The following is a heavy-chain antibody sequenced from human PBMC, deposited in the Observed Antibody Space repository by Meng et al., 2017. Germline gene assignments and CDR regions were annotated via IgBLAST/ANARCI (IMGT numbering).Heavy chain of an antibody. CDR3: ARDLGIPPDYFDY. Sequence: VQWVESGGGLFKPGGSLGISCAASGFTFSDYYMSWIRQAPGKGLEWVSYISSSGSTIYYADSVKGRFTISRDNAKNSLYLQMNSLRAEDTAVYYCARDLGIPPDYFDYWGQGTLVTVSS. J-gene: IGHJ4*02. D-gene: IGHD2-21*01. V-gene: IGHV3-11*01. CDR2: ISSSGSTI. CDR1: GFTFSDYY.